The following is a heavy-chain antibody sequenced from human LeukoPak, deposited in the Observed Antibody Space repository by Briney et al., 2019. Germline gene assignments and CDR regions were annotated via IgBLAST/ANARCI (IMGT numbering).Heavy chain of an antibody. CDR3: ARVVTSYYYYMDV. J-gene: IGHJ6*03. D-gene: IGHD3-10*01. V-gene: IGHV1-69*13. CDR2: FIPIFGTA. CDR1: GGTFSSYA. Sequence: SVKVSCKASGGTFSSYAISWVRQAPGQGLEWMGGFIPIFGTANYAQKFQGRVTITADESTSTAYMELSSLRSEDTAVYYCARVVTSYYYYMDVWGKGTTVTVSS.